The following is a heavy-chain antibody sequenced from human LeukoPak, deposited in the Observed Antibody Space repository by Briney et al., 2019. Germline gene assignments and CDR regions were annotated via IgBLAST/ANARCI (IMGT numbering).Heavy chain of an antibody. CDR3: ARTSRGVIWNY. Sequence: SETLSLTCAVYGGSFSGYYWSWIRQPPGKGLEWIGEINHSGSTNYNPSLKSRVTISVDTPKNQFSLKLSSVTAADTAVYYCARTSRGVIWNYWGQGTLVTVSS. CDR1: GGSFSGYY. J-gene: IGHJ4*02. V-gene: IGHV4-34*01. CDR2: INHSGST. D-gene: IGHD3-10*01.